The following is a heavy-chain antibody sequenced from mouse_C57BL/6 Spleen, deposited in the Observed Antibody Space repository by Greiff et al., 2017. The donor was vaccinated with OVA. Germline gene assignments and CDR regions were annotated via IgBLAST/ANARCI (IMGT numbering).Heavy chain of an antibody. J-gene: IGHJ4*01. Sequence: VQLQQSGAELVKPGASVTLSCKASGYTFTSYWMHWVKQRPGQGLEWIGMIHPNSGSTNYNEKFKSKATLTVDKSSSTAYMQLSSLTSEDSAVYYCAREGYAMDYWGQGTSVTVSS. CDR3: AREGYAMDY. V-gene: IGHV1-64*01. CDR2: IHPNSGST. CDR1: GYTFTSYW.